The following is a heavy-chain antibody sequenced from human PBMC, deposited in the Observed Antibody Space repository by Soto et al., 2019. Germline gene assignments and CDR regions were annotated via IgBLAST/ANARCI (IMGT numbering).Heavy chain of an antibody. J-gene: IGHJ6*02. CDR3: ARSIVVVPAAISSYYYYGMDV. V-gene: IGHV1-69*13. Sequence: SVKVSCKASGGTFSSYAISWVRQAPGQGLEWMGGIIPIFGTANYAQKFQGRVTITADESTSTAYMELSSLRSEDTAVYYCARSIVVVPAAISSYYYYGMDVWGQGTTVTVSS. CDR1: GGTFSSYA. CDR2: IIPIFGTA. D-gene: IGHD2-2*02.